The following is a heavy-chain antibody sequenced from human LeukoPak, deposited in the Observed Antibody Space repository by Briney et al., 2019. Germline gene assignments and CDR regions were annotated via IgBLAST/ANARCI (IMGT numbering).Heavy chain of an antibody. CDR2: LYYSGST. V-gene: IGHV4-59*01. D-gene: IGHD1-26*01. CDR3: ARGQESGSPVDY. Sequence: PSGTLSLTCTVSGGSISTYYWSCIRHPPGEGGGWIGYLYYSGSTNHNTPLKSRVTISVDPSKNQFSLKLSSVTAADTAVDYCARGQESGSPVDYWGQGTLVTVSS. CDR1: GGSISTYY. J-gene: IGHJ4*02.